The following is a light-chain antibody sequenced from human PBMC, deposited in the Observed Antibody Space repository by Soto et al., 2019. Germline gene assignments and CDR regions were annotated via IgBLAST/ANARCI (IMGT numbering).Light chain of an antibody. CDR1: QSVSSSY. Sequence: EIVLTQSPGTQSLSPGERATLSCRASQSVSSSYLAWYQQTPGQAPRLLIYGASSRATGIPDRFSGSGSGTDFTLTIRRLEPEDFAVDYCQQYGSSPWTFGQGTKVEIK. J-gene: IGKJ1*01. CDR3: QQYGSSPWT. CDR2: GAS. V-gene: IGKV3-20*01.